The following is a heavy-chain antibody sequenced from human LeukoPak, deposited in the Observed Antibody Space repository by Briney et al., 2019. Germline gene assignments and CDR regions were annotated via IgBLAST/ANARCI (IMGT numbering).Heavy chain of an antibody. J-gene: IGHJ4*02. D-gene: IGHD4-17*01. Sequence: SETRSLTCTVSGGSISSGDYYWSWIRQPPGRGLEWIGYIYYSGSTYYNPSLKSRVTMSVDTSKNQFSLKLSSVTAADTAVYYCAREMGYGDSIFDYWGQGTLVTVSS. V-gene: IGHV4-30-4*01. CDR3: AREMGYGDSIFDY. CDR1: GGSISSGDYY. CDR2: IYYSGST.